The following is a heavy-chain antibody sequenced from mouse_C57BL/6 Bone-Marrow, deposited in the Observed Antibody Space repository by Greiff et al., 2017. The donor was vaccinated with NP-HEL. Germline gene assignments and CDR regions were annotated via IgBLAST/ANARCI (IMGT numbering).Heavy chain of an antibody. Sequence: VQLQQPGAELVKPGASVKLSCKASGYTFTNYWMHWVKQRPGRGLEWIGRIDPNRGGTKYNEKFKGKAPLTVDQPSSTAYMQLSSLTSEDSAVDYCARYYYGSGYFDYWGQGTTLTVSS. V-gene: IGHV1-72*01. J-gene: IGHJ2*01. CDR3: ARYYYGSGYFDY. D-gene: IGHD1-1*01. CDR2: IDPNRGGT. CDR1: GYTFTNYW.